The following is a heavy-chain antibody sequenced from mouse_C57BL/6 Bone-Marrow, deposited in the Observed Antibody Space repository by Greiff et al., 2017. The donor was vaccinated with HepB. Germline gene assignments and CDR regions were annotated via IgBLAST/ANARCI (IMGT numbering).Heavy chain of an antibody. J-gene: IGHJ3*01. V-gene: IGHV5-17*01. D-gene: IGHD1-1*01. CDR3: ARPHYYGSSYVGFAY. Sequence: EVQRVESGGGLVKPGGSLKLSCAASGFTFSDYGMHWVRQAPEKGLEWVAYISSGSSTIYYADTVKGRFTISRDNAKNTLFLQMTSLRSEDTAMYYCARPHYYGSSYVGFAYWGQGTLVTVSA. CDR1: GFTFSDYG. CDR2: ISSGSSTI.